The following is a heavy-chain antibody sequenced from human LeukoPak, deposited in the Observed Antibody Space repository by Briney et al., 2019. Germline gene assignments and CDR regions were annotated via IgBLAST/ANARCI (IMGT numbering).Heavy chain of an antibody. Sequence: SETLSLTCTVSGGSISSSSYYWGWIRQPPGKGLEWIGSIYYSGSTYYNPSLKSRVTISGDASKNQFSLKLSSVTAADTAVYYCLSVLRFLQRGLDPWGQGTLVTVSS. CDR2: IYYSGST. J-gene: IGHJ5*02. V-gene: IGHV4-39*07. CDR3: LSVLRFLQRGLDP. D-gene: IGHD3-3*01. CDR1: GGSISSSSYY.